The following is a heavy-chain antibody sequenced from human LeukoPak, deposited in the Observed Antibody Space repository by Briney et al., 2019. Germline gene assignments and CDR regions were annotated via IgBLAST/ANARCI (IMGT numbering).Heavy chain of an antibody. Sequence: PGGSLRLSCAASGFTFSSYAMSWVRQAPGKGLEWVSAISGSGGSTYYADSVKGRFTISRENSKNTLYLQMNSLRAEDTAVYFCAKDQDYHILTGYVGALDYWGQGTLVTVSS. CDR2: ISGSGGST. J-gene: IGHJ4*02. V-gene: IGHV3-23*01. CDR1: GFTFSSYA. D-gene: IGHD3-9*01. CDR3: AKDQDYHILTGYVGALDY.